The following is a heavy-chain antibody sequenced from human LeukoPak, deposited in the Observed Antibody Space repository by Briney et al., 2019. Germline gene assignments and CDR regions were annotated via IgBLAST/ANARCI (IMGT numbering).Heavy chain of an antibody. V-gene: IGHV3-23*01. D-gene: IGHD3-22*01. CDR3: AKGSYYDSSGSFYFDY. CDR2: ISGSGGST. CDR1: GFTFSSYA. Sequence: GGSLRLSCAASGFTFSSYAMSWVRQAPGKGLEWVSVISGSGGSTCYTDSVKGRFAISRDKSKNTLYLRMISLRAEDTAVYYCAKGSYYDSSGSFYFDYWGQGTLVTVSS. J-gene: IGHJ4*02.